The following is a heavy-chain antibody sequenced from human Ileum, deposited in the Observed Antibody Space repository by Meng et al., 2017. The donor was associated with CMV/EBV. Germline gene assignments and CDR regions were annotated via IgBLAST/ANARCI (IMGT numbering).Heavy chain of an antibody. CDR3: ARGASASYRTPPGY. D-gene: IGHD1-26*01. CDR2: IKQDGSET. Sequence: GESLKISCAASGFTFTSYWMSWVRQAPGKGLEWVANIKQDGSETYYVDSVKGRFTISRDNAKNSLYLQMNSLSAEDTAVYYCARGASASYRTPPGYWGQGTLVTVSS. J-gene: IGHJ4*02. V-gene: IGHV3-7*01. CDR1: GFTFTSYW.